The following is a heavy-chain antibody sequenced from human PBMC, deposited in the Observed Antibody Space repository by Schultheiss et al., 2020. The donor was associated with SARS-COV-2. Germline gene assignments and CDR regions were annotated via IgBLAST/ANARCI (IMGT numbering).Heavy chain of an antibody. CDR3: ASGYCSGGSCYSFDY. CDR1: GGTFSSYA. V-gene: IGHV1-69*05. Sequence: SVKVSCKASGGTFSSYAISWVRQAPGQGLEWMGGIIPIFGTANYAQKLQGRVTITRDTSASTAYMELSSLRSEDTAVYYCASGYCSGGSCYSFDYWGQGTLVTVSS. D-gene: IGHD2-15*01. J-gene: IGHJ4*02. CDR2: IIPIFGTA.